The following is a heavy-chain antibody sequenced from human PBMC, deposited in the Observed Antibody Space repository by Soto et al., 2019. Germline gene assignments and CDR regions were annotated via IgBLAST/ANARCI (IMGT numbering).Heavy chain of an antibody. V-gene: IGHV1-24*01. CDR2: FDPEDGET. CDR1: GYTLTELS. J-gene: IGHJ5*02. CDR3: ARSLYLRGATHNWFDP. D-gene: IGHD3-10*01. Sequence: ASVKVSCKVSGYTLTELSMHWVRQAPGKGLEWMGGFDPEDGETIYAQKFQGRVTMTEDTSTDTAYMELSSLRSEDTAVYYCARSLYLRGATHNWFDPWGQGTLVTVSS.